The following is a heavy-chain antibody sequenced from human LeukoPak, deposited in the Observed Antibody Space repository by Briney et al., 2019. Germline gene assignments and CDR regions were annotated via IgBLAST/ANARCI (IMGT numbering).Heavy chain of an antibody. CDR2: ISSSSSYI. CDR1: GFTFSSYS. V-gene: IGHV3-21*01. Sequence: GALRLSCAASGFTFSSYSMNWVRQAPGKGLEWVSSISSSSSYIYYADSVKGRFTISRDNAKNSLYLQMNSLTPEDTAVYYCARDGGTSTPFDYWGQGTLVTVSS. D-gene: IGHD2-15*01. CDR3: ARDGGTSTPFDY. J-gene: IGHJ4*02.